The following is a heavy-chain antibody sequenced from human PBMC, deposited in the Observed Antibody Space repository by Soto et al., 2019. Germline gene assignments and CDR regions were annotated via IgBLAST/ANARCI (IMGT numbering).Heavy chain of an antibody. D-gene: IGHD2-8*01. J-gene: IGHJ5*02. Sequence: GASVKVSCKASGGTFSSYAISWVRRAPGQGLEWMGGIIPIFGTANYAQKFQGRVTITADESTSTAYMELSSLRSEDTAVYYCASLGYCTNGVCSPWFDPWGQGTLVTVSS. CDR1: GGTFSSYA. CDR3: ASLGYCTNGVCSPWFDP. CDR2: IIPIFGTA. V-gene: IGHV1-69*13.